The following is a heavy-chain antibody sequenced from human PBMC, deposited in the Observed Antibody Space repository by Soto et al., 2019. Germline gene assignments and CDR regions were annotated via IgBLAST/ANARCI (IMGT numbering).Heavy chain of an antibody. Sequence: EVQLVESGGGLVKPGGSLSLSCAASGFTFSSYSMNWVRQAPGKGLEWVSSISSSSSYIYYADSVKGRFTISRDNAKNSLYLQMNSLRAEDTAVYYCARDVRSWLVPDYWGQGTLVTVSS. J-gene: IGHJ4*02. V-gene: IGHV3-21*01. CDR1: GFTFSSYS. CDR2: ISSSSSYI. D-gene: IGHD6-19*01. CDR3: ARDVRSWLVPDY.